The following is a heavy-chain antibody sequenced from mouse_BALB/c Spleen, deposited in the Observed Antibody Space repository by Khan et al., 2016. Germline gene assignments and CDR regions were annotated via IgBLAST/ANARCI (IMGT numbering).Heavy chain of an antibody. V-gene: IGHV1S137*01. Sequence: QVQLQPSGPELVRPGVSVKISCKGSGYTFTDYAMHWVKQSHAKSLEWIGVISTYYGNTNYNQKFKGKATMTVDKSSSTAYMELARLTSEDSAMSYCARWNGNIAMDYWGQGTSVTVSS. D-gene: IGHD2-1*01. CDR1: GYTFTDYA. CDR3: ARWNGNIAMDY. J-gene: IGHJ4*01. CDR2: ISTYYGNT.